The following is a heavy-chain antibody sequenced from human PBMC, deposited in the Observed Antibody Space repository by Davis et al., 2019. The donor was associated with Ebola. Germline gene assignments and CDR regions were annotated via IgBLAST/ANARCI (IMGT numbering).Heavy chain of an antibody. Sequence: AASVKVSCKASGYTFTGYYMHWVRQAPGQGPEWMGWINPNSGGTNYAQKFQGWVTMTRDTSISTAYMELSRLRSDDTAVYYCARGGLLWFGELLDYYYYYGMDVWGQGTTVTVSS. CDR2: INPNSGGT. D-gene: IGHD3-10*01. V-gene: IGHV1-2*04. J-gene: IGHJ6*02. CDR3: ARGGLLWFGELLDYYYYYGMDV. CDR1: GYTFTGYY.